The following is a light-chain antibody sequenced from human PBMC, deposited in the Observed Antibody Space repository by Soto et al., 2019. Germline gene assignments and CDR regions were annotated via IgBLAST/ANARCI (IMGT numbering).Light chain of an antibody. CDR1: SSDVGGYNY. J-gene: IGLJ1*01. V-gene: IGLV2-14*01. CDR3: SSYTSSSTPYV. Sequence: QSVLTQPASVSGSHGQSITISCNGTSSDVGGYNYVSWYQQHPVKAPKLMIYDVTNRPSGVSDRFSGSKSGNTASLTISGLQAEDEADYYCSSYTSSSTPYVFGTGTKVTVL. CDR2: DVT.